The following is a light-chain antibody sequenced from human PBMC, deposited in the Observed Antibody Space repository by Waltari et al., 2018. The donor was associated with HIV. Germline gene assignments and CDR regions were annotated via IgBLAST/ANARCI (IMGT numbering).Light chain of an antibody. CDR1: QSLLHTNAYNY. CDR2: LGS. V-gene: IGKV2-28*01. Sequence: DIVMTQSPLSLSVTPGEPASISCRSSQSLLHTNAYNYLDWYLQKAGQSPQLLIYLGSNRASGVPARFSGSGSGTDFTLNISRVEAEDVGVYYCMQALQTPRTFGGGTKVEIK. J-gene: IGKJ4*01. CDR3: MQALQTPRT.